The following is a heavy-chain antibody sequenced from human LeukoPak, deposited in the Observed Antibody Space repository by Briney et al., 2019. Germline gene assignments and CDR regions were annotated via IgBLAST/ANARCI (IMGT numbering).Heavy chain of an antibody. Sequence: GGSLRLSCAASGFTFSSYWMSWVRQAPGKGLEWVANIKDDGSERYYVDSVKGRFTISRDNAKNSLYLQMNSLRAEDTAVYYCASSGIVAVPGTDYFDYWGQGTLVTVSS. V-gene: IGHV3-7*02. D-gene: IGHD6-19*01. CDR1: GFTFSSYW. CDR2: IKDDGSER. CDR3: ASSGIVAVPGTDYFDY. J-gene: IGHJ4*02.